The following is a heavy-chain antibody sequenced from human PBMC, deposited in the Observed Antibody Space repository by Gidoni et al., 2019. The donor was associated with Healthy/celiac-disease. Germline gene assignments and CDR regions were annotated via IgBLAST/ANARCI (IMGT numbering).Heavy chain of an antibody. Sequence: EVQLVESGGGLVQPGGSLGLSWAASGFPFSSYATSWVRQAPGKGLEWVSASSGSGGSTYYADAVKGRFTISRDNSKNTLYLQMNSLRAEDTAVYYCAKGSQAWGDAFDIWGQGTMVTVSS. V-gene: IGHV3-23*04. J-gene: IGHJ3*02. D-gene: IGHD7-27*01. CDR3: AKGSQAWGDAFDI. CDR1: GFPFSSYA. CDR2: SSGSGGST.